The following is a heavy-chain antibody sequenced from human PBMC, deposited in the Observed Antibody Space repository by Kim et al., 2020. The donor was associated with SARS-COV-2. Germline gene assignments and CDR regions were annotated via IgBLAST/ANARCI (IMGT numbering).Heavy chain of an antibody. D-gene: IGHD5-12*01. Sequence: TQYNPNRKSRVTMSVDTSKNQIALKLHSVTAADTAVYYCTRGGGSGYDYHYWGQGTLVTVFS. CDR2: T. J-gene: IGHJ4*02. CDR3: TRGGGSGYDYHY. V-gene: IGHV4-59*09.